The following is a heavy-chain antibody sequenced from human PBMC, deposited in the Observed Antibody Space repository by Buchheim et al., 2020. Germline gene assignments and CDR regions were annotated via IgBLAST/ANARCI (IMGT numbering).Heavy chain of an antibody. CDR2: ISYSSSSI. CDR3: ARGRIITPDFGMDV. V-gene: IGHV3-48*02. J-gene: IGHJ6*02. CDR1: GFAFSTYS. D-gene: IGHD3-16*01. Sequence: EVQLVESGGGLVQPGGSLRLSCAASGFAFSTYSMNWVRQAPGKGLEWVSYISYSSSSIYYADSVKGRFTLSRDSAKNSLYLQMNSLRDEDTAVYYCARGRIITPDFGMDVWGQGIT.